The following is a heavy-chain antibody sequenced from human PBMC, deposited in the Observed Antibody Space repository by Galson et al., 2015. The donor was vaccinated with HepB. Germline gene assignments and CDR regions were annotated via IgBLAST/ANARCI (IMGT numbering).Heavy chain of an antibody. Sequence: SLRLSCAASGFTFNRHWMSWVRQAPGKGLEWVAYIKDDGSDKYYVESVKGRFTISRDNAKNSLYLQMNSLRAEDTAIYYCARDPDTSSKIDYWGQGTLVTVSS. CDR2: IKDDGSDK. D-gene: IGHD5-18*01. CDR3: ARDPDTSSKIDY. J-gene: IGHJ4*02. V-gene: IGHV3-7*03. CDR1: GFTFNRHW.